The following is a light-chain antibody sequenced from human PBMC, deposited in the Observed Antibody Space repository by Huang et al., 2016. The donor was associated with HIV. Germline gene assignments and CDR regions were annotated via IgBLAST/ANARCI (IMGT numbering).Light chain of an antibody. CDR1: QSILHSSNNKNS. CDR3: HQYYTTPWT. J-gene: IGKJ1*01. CDR2: WAS. V-gene: IGKV4-1*01. Sequence: DIVMTQSPASLAVSLGERATINCKSSQSILHSSNNKNSLVWYQQKPRQPPKLLIYWASTRESGVPDRFSGSGSGTDFTLTISNLQAEDVAVYYCHQYYTTPWTFGQGTKVEIK.